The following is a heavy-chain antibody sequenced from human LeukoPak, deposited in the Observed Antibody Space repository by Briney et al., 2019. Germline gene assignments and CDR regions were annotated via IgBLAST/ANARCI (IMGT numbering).Heavy chain of an antibody. J-gene: IGHJ4*02. CDR3: ARGPGRDAYNFVSY. Sequence: PGGSLRLSCAAPGFTFSDYYMSWIRQAPGKGLEWVSYISSSNSYTNYADSVKGRFYADSVKGRFTISRDNAKNSLYLQMNSLRAEDTAVYYCARGPGRDAYNFVSYWGQGTLVTVSS. D-gene: IGHD5-24*01. CDR2: ISSSNSYT. V-gene: IGHV3-11*06. CDR1: GFTFSDYY.